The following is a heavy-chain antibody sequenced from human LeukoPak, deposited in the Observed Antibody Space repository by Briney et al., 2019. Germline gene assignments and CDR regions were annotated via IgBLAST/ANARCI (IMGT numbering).Heavy chain of an antibody. J-gene: IGHJ4*02. V-gene: IGHV3-23*01. Sequence: GGSLRLSCAASGFTFSSYAMNWVRQAPGKGLEWVSGISGSGVSTNYADSVEGRFTISRDNSNNTLYLQMNSLRAEDTAVYYCAKDARRDGYSYDYWGQGTLVTVSS. CDR3: AKDARRDGYSYDY. CDR1: GFTFSSYA. CDR2: ISGSGVST. D-gene: IGHD5-24*01.